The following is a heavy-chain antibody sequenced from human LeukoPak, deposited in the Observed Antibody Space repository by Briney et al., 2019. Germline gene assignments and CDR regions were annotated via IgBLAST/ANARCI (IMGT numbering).Heavy chain of an antibody. CDR1: GFTFSSYA. CDR3: ARGVVPAATMYYFDY. D-gene: IGHD2-2*01. Sequence: GGSLRLSCAASGFTFSSYAMSWVRQAPGKGLEWVSVIYSGGSTYYADSVKGRFTISRDNSKNTLYLQMNSLRAEDTAVYYCARGVVPAATMYYFDYWGQGTLVTVSS. CDR2: IYSGGST. J-gene: IGHJ4*02. V-gene: IGHV3-53*01.